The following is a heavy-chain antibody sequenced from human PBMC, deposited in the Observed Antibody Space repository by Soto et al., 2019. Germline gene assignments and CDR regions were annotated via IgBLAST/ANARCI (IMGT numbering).Heavy chain of an antibody. CDR1: GGSISSGGYY. Sequence: SETLSLTCTVSGGSISSGGYYWSWIRQHPGKGLEWIGYIYYSGSTYYNPSLKSRVTISVDTSKNQFSLKLSSVTAADTAVYYCARDQDYCGGDCYAFDIWGQGTMVTVSS. J-gene: IGHJ3*02. CDR2: IYYSGST. D-gene: IGHD2-21*02. V-gene: IGHV4-31*03. CDR3: ARDQDYCGGDCYAFDI.